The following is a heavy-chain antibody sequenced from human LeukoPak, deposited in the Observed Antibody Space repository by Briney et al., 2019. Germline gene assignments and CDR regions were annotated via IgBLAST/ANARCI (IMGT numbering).Heavy chain of an antibody. CDR1: GGSISSSSYY. Sequence: PSETLSLTCTVSGGSISSSSYYWGWIRQPPGKGLEWVANIKEDGSEKDYVDSVKGRFTISRDNAKNSLYLQVSSLRAEDTAMYYCARVGLGVGSGRKASGLDPWGQGTLVIVSS. CDR2: IKEDGSEK. CDR3: ARVGLGVGSGRKASGLDP. V-gene: IGHV3-7*01. J-gene: IGHJ5*02. D-gene: IGHD3-10*01.